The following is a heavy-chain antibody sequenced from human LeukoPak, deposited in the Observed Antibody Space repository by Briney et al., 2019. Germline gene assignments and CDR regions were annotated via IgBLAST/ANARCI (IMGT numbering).Heavy chain of an antibody. V-gene: IGHV1-2*02. CDR1: GYNLTDKW. J-gene: IGHJ4*02. CDR3: ARGVVACPN. D-gene: IGHD2-15*01. CDR2: INTKTGAT. Sequence: ASVKVSCKAFGYNLTDKWIHWVRQAPGQGLEWMGWINTKTGATNIAQKFQGRVTMTRDTSVNTAYIEMSRMTSDDTAVYFCARGVVACPNWGQGTLVTVSS.